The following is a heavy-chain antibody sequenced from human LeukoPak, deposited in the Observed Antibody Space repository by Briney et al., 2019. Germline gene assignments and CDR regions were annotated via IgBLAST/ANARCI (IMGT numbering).Heavy chain of an antibody. D-gene: IGHD3-22*01. V-gene: IGHV3-30*02. J-gene: IGHJ4*02. CDR3: AKDLSGYYFSSFDS. CDR1: GFTFSSYG. Sequence: GGSLRLSFAASGFTFSSYGLHWVRQAPGKGLEWVAFFSYDGSTKYYADSVRGRFAISRDNSKTTLYLQMNSLRAEDTAVYYCAKDLSGYYFSSFDSWGQGTLVTVSS. CDR2: FSYDGSTK.